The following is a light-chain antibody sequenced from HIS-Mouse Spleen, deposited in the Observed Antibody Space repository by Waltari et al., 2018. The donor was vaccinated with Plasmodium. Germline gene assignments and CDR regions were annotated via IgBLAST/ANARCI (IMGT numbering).Light chain of an antibody. J-gene: IGLJ3*02. Sequence: SYELTQPPSVSVSPGQTARIPCSGDALPKQYAYEYQQNSGQAPVLVIYEDRTRPAGLPERFSGSSSGTMATLTISGAQVEDEADYYCYSTDSSGNHRVFGGGTKLTVL. CDR3: YSTDSSGNHRV. V-gene: IGLV3-10*01. CDR2: EDR. CDR1: ALPKQY.